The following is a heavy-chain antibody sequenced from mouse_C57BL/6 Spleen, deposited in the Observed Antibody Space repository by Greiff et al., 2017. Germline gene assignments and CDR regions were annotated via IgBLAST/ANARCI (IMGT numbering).Heavy chain of an antibody. D-gene: IGHD1-1*01. CDR1: GYSITSGYY. CDR3: ARYYYGSSFDY. J-gene: IGHJ2*01. V-gene: IGHV3-6*01. Sequence: DVKLVESGPGLVKPSQSLSLTCSVTGYSITSGYYWNWIRQFPGNKLEWMGYISYDGSNNYNPSLKNRISITRDTSKNQFVLKLNSVTTEDTATYYCARYYYGSSFDYWGQGTTLTVSS. CDR2: ISYDGSN.